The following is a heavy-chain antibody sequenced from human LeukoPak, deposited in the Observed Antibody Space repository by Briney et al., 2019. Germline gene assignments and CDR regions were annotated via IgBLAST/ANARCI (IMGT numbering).Heavy chain of an antibody. CDR3: ARAPVAVAGAAVWY. CDR1: GYTFTSYY. CDR2: ISGYNGNK. Sequence: ASVKVSCKASGYTFTSYYMHWVRQAPGQGLEWMGWISGYNGNKNYAQKIQGRVTMTTDTSTSTAYMGLRSLTSDDTAVYYCARAPVAVAGAAVWYWGQGTLVTVSS. D-gene: IGHD6-19*01. J-gene: IGHJ4*02. V-gene: IGHV1-18*04.